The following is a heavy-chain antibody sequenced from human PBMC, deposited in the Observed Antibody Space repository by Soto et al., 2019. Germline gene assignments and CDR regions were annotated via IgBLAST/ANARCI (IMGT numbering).Heavy chain of an antibody. V-gene: IGHV4-59*01. CDR2: IYYSGIT. CDR3: ARDYYYDSSGYYYVPWFDP. CDR1: GGSISSYY. J-gene: IGHJ5*02. D-gene: IGHD3-22*01. Sequence: SETLSLTCTVSGGSISSYYCSWIRQPPWKGLEWIGYIYYSGITNYNPSLKSRVTISVDTSKNQFSLKLSSVTAADTAVYYCARDYYYDSSGYYYVPWFDPWGQGTLVTLSS.